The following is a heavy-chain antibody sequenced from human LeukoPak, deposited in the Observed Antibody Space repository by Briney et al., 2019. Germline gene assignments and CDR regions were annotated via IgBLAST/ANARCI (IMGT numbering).Heavy chain of an antibody. V-gene: IGHV1-18*04. CDR1: GYSFTNYY. Sequence: ASVKVSCKTSGYSFTNYYMHWVRQAPGQGLEWMGWISAYNGNTNYAQKLQGRVTMTTDTSTSTAYMELRSLRSDDTAVYYCVAIVGATYYDFWSGYYLFDYWGQGTLVTVSS. CDR3: VAIVGATYYDFWSGYYLFDY. J-gene: IGHJ4*02. D-gene: IGHD3-3*01. CDR2: ISAYNGNT.